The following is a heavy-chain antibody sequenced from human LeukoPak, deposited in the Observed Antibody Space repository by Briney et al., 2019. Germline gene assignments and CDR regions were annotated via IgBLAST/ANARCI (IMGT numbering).Heavy chain of an antibody. V-gene: IGHV3-23*01. CDR2: ITGSGDGT. J-gene: IGHJ4*02. CDR1: GFTFSSSA. Sequence: GGSLRLSCAASGFTFSSSAMSWVRQAPGKGLEWVSSITGSGDGTSAADSVTGRFSISRDNSKSTLYLQMNSLGVEDTAVYYCAKAGLVRGGALDSWGQGTLVTVSS. D-gene: IGHD4/OR15-4a*01. CDR3: AKAGLVRGGALDS.